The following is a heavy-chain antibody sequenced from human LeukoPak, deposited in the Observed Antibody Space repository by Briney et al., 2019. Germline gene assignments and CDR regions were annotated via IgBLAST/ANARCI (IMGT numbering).Heavy chain of an antibody. V-gene: IGHV3-23*01. CDR3: ATSTVAKYDY. D-gene: IGHD4-11*01. Sequence: PGGSLRLSCAASGFTFSSYAMSWVRQAPGKGLEWVSAISGSGGSTYYADSVKSRFTISRDNSKNTLYLQMNSLRAEDTALYYCATSTVAKYDYWGQGTLVAVSS. J-gene: IGHJ4*02. CDR2: ISGSGGST. CDR1: GFTFSSYA.